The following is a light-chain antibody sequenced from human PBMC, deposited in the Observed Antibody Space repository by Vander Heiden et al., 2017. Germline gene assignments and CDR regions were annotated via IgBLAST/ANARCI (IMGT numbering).Light chain of an antibody. CDR3: QQCDSTPQT. CDR1: QSISSY. V-gene: IGKV1-39*01. CDR2: AAS. Sequence: DIQMTQSPSSLSASVGDRVTITCRASQSISSYLNWYQQKPGKAPKLLIYAASSLQSGVPSRFSGSGSGTDFTLTISSLQPEDFATYYCQQCDSTPQTFGQGTKLEIK. J-gene: IGKJ2*01.